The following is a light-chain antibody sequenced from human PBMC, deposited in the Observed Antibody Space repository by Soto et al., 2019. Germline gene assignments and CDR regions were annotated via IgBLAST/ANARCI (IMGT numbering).Light chain of an antibody. V-gene: IGLV2-8*01. CDR1: SSDVGGYNY. CDR2: EVS. CDR3: RSYAGSNHNWV. Sequence: QSALTQPPSSSGSPGQSVTISCTGTSSDVGGYNYVSWYQQHPGKAPKLMIYEVSKRPSGVPDRFSGSKSGNTASLTVSGPQAEDEADYYCRSYAGSNHNWVFGGGTKLTVL. J-gene: IGLJ3*02.